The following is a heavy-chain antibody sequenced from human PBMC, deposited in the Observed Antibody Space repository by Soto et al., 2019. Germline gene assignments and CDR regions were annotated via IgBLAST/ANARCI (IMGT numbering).Heavy chain of an antibody. D-gene: IGHD2-15*01. Sequence: PGGSLRLSCAASGFTFSSYGMHWVRQAPGKGLEWVAVISYDGSNKYYADSVKGRFTISRDNSKNTLYLQMNSLRAEDTAVYYCTKANRFCSGAHRFTFDYWGLGTLVTLSS. V-gene: IGHV3-30*18. CDR2: ISYDGSNK. CDR3: TKANRFCSGAHRFTFDY. J-gene: IGHJ4*02. CDR1: GFTFSSYG.